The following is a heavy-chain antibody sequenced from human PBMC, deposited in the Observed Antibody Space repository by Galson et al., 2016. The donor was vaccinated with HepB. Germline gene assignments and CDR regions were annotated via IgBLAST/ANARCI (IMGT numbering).Heavy chain of an antibody. CDR1: GGSISSSSYY. CDR3: GMSRWEYYYDSSTTGGIDY. D-gene: IGHD3-22*01. CDR2: IYYSGST. V-gene: IGHV4-39*01. J-gene: IGHJ4*02. Sequence: SETLSLTCTVSGGSISSSSYYWGWIRQPPGKGLEWIGSIYYSGSTYYNPSLKSRVTISVDTSKNQFSLKLSSVTAADTAVYYCGMSRWEYYYDSSTTGGIDYWGQGTLVTVSS.